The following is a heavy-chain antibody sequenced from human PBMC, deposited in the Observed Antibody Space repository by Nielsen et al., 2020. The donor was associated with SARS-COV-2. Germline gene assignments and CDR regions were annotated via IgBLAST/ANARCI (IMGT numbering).Heavy chain of an antibody. CDR2: ISAYNGNT. V-gene: IGHV1-18*01. D-gene: IGHD2-8*01. CDR3: ARGDDCTNGVCRYGMDV. J-gene: IGHJ6*02. Sequence: ASVKVSCKASGYTFTSYGISWVRQAPGQGLEWMGWISAYNGNTNYAQKLQGRVTMTTDTSTSTAYMELRSLRSDDTAVYYCARGDDCTNGVCRYGMDVWAKGPRSPSP. CDR1: GYTFTSYG.